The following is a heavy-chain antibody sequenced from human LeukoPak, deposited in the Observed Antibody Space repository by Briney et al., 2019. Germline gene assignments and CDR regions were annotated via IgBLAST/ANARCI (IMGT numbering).Heavy chain of an antibody. D-gene: IGHD2-15*01. Sequence: GGSLRLSCAASGFTFSSYWMHWVRQVPGKGLVWVSRINSDGSSTSYADSVKGRFTISRDNAKNTPYLQMNSLRADDTAVYYCVRVGYCSGGICYGLDYWGQGTVVTVS. J-gene: IGHJ4*02. CDR1: GFTFSSYW. V-gene: IGHV3-74*01. CDR2: INSDGSST. CDR3: VRVGYCSGGICYGLDY.